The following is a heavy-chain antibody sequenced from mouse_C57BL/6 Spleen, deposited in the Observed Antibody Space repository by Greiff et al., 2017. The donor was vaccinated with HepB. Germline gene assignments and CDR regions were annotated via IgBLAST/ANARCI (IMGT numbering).Heavy chain of an antibody. Sequence: VQLQQSGAELARPGASVKMSCKASGYTFTSYTMHWVKQRPGQGLEWIGYINPSSGYTKYNQKFKDKATLTADKSSSTAYMQLSSLTSEDSAVYYCASPYGYDGTWFAYWGQGTLVTVSA. CDR1: GYTFTSYT. J-gene: IGHJ3*01. D-gene: IGHD2-2*01. V-gene: IGHV1-4*01. CDR3: ASPYGYDGTWFAY. CDR2: INPSSGYT.